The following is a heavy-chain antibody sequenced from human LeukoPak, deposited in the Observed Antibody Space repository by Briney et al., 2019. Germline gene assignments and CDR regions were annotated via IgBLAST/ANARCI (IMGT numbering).Heavy chain of an antibody. V-gene: IGHV3-21*01. J-gene: IGHJ4*02. CDR2: ISSSSSYI. D-gene: IGHD3-22*01. CDR1: GFTFSSYS. CDR3: ARLSDYYDSSGYYSLDY. Sequence: SGGSLRLSCAASGFTFSSYSMNWVRQAPGKGLEWVSSISSSSSYIYYADSVKGRFTISRDNAKNSLYLQMNSLRAEDTAVYYCARLSDYYDSSGYYSLDYWGQGTLVTVSS.